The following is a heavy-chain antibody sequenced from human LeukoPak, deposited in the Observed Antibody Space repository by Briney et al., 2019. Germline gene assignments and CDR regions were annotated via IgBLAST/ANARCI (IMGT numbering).Heavy chain of an antibody. J-gene: IGHJ4*02. D-gene: IGHD3-10*01. Sequence: GGSLRLSCAASGFTFSSYAMTWVRQSPGKGLEWVSVICSGGDTYYSDSVQGRFTISRDNSKNTLYLQMNSLRADDTAVYYCAKYYAARSRSSDFWGQGTLVTVSS. V-gene: IGHV3-23*01. CDR2: ICSGGDT. CDR1: GFTFSSYA. CDR3: AKYYAARSRSSDF.